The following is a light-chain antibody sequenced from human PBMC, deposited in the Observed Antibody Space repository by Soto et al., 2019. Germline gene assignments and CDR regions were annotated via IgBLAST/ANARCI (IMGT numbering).Light chain of an antibody. J-gene: IGLJ1*01. V-gene: IGLV1-44*01. Sequence: QSVLTQAPSASGTPGQRVTISCSGSSSNIGSKTVNWYQQLPGMAPKLLIFNNHQRPSGAPDRFSGSKSGTSASLAISGLQSEDEADYYCAAWDDSLNACVFGTGTKLTVL. CDR1: SSNIGSKT. CDR2: NNH. CDR3: AAWDDSLNACV.